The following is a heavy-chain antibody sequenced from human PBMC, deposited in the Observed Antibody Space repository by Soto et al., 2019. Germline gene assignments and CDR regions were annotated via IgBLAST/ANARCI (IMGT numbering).Heavy chain of an antibody. CDR1: GLTFNNAW. V-gene: IGHV3-15*07. J-gene: IGHJ2*01. Sequence: EVQLVESEGGLVKPGEALRLSCAASGLTFNNAWMNWVRQAPGKGLEWVGRVRSESDGGTRDYAAPMKGRFTISRDDSKNTLYLQMNSLSIEDTAVYYCTTEWREKRFFDLWGRGTLVTVSS. CDR3: TTEWREKRFFDL. D-gene: IGHD3-16*01. CDR2: VRSESDGGTR.